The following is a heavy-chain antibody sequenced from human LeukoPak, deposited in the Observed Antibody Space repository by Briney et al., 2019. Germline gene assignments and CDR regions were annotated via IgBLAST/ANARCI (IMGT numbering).Heavy chain of an antibody. CDR1: GFSFRNYD. D-gene: IGHD6-19*01. CDR2: IRGSGAT. V-gene: IGHV3-23*01. CDR3: AKDRSRYSGGWYGDY. J-gene: IGHJ4*02. Sequence: GGSLGLSCAASGFSFRNYDMNWVRQAPGKGLEWVSAIRGSGATHYADSVKGRFTISRDNSKNTLYLQMNSLRAEDTAVYYCAKDRSRYSGGWYGDYWGQGTLVTVSS.